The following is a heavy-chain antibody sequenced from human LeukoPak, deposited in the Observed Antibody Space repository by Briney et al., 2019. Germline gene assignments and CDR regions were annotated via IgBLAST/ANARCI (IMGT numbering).Heavy chain of an antibody. Sequence: TGGSLRLSCAASGFTFSNYWMHWVRQAPGKGLVWVSRINTDGSNTTYADSVKGRFTNSRDNAKNTLYLQMNSLRAEDTAVYYCAKVSRRYWFDPWGQGTLVTVSS. CDR3: AKVSRRYWFDP. CDR1: GFTFSNYW. CDR2: INTDGSNT. V-gene: IGHV3-74*01. J-gene: IGHJ5*02.